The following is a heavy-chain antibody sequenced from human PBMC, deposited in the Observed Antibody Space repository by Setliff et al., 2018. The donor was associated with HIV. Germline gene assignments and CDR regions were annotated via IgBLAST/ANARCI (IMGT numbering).Heavy chain of an antibody. J-gene: IGHJ6*02. D-gene: IGHD3-9*01. Sequence: SETLFLTCTVSGDSINSGDYYWSWIRQPPGKGLEWIGYIYHSGSTHYNPSLNSRVAFSLDTSKNQFSLKLSSVTAADTAVYYCARAGGYYDILTGTRRDYYYGMDVWGQGTTVTVSS. CDR2: IYHSGST. V-gene: IGHV4-30-4*01. CDR3: ARAGGYYDILTGTRRDYYYGMDV. CDR1: GDSINSGDYY.